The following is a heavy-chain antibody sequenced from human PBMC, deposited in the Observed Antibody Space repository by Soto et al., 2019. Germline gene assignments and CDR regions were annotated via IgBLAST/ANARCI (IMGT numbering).Heavy chain of an antibody. V-gene: IGHV3-21*01. CDR3: ARDLIGDPYYFDY. Sequence: GGSLRLSCAASGFTFSSYSMNWVRQAPGKGLEWVSSISSSSYIYYADSVKGRFTISRDNAKNSLYLQMNSLRAEDTAVYYCARDLIGDPYYFDYWGQGTLVTVSS. J-gene: IGHJ4*02. CDR1: GFTFSSYS. D-gene: IGHD7-27*01. CDR2: ISSSSYI.